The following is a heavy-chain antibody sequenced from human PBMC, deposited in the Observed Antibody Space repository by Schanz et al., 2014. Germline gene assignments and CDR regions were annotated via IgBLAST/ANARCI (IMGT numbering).Heavy chain of an antibody. CDR3: AKDPYDYWSGYSYFDY. Sequence: EVQLLESGGGLVQPGGSLRLSCAGSRFTFRSYAMTWVRQAPGKGLEWVSSMSGSGDRTYSADSVKGRFTISRDNSKNIVFLQMNSLRVEDTAVYYCAKDPYDYWSGYSYFDYWGQGTLVTVSS. D-gene: IGHD3-3*01. J-gene: IGHJ4*02. CDR2: MSGSGDRT. CDR1: RFTFRSYA. V-gene: IGHV3-23*01.